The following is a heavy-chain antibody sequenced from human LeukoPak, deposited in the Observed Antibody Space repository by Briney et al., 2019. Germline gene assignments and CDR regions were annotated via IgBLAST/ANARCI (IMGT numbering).Heavy chain of an antibody. CDR3: AKDALVSGSYLEYFQH. J-gene: IGHJ1*01. CDR2: IRYDGSNK. V-gene: IGHV3-30*02. Sequence: PGGSLRLSCAASGFTFSSYGMHWVRQAPGKGLEWVAFIRYDGSNKYYADSVKGRFTISRDNSKNTLYLQMNSLRAEDTAVYYCAKDALVSGSYLEYFQHWGQGTLVTASS. CDR1: GFTFSSYG. D-gene: IGHD1-26*01.